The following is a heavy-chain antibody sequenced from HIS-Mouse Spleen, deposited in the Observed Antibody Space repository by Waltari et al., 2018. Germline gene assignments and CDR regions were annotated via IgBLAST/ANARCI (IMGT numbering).Heavy chain of an antibody. Sequence: QLQLQESGPGLVKPSETLSLTCTVSGGSISSSSYYWGWIRQPPGKGLDWIGRISYRGSPSSNLLLKRRVTISVDTSRTQFSLKLSSVTAADTAVYYCAREIPYSSSWYDWYFDLWGRGTLVTVSS. J-gene: IGHJ2*01. CDR2: ISYRGSP. CDR1: GGSISSSSYY. V-gene: IGHV4-39*07. D-gene: IGHD6-13*01. CDR3: AREIPYSSSWYDWYFDL.